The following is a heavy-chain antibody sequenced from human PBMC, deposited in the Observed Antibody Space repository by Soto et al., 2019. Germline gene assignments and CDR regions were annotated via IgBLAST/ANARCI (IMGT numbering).Heavy chain of an antibody. CDR1: GGTFSSYA. D-gene: IGHD2-21*02. CDR2: IIPTFGTA. CDR3: ARDSAHCGGDCYSPQTIL. V-gene: IGHV1-69*13. Sequence: SVKVSCKASGGTFSSYAISWVRQAPGQGLEWMGGIIPTFGTANYAQKFQGRVTITADESTSTAYMELSSLRSEDTAVYYCARDSAHCGGDCYSPQTILWGQGTLVTVSS. J-gene: IGHJ4*02.